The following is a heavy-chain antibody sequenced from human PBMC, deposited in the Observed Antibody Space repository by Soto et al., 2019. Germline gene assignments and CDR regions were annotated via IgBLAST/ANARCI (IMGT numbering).Heavy chain of an antibody. CDR3: ARVTVTLFFDY. Sequence: SETLSLTCTVSGGSISSYYWSWIRQPPGKGLEWIGYIYYSGSTNYNPSLKSRVTISVDTSKNQFSLKLSSVTAADTAVYYCARVTVTLFFDYWGQGTLVTVSS. CDR1: GGSISSYY. V-gene: IGHV4-59*01. D-gene: IGHD4-17*01. J-gene: IGHJ4*02. CDR2: IYYSGST.